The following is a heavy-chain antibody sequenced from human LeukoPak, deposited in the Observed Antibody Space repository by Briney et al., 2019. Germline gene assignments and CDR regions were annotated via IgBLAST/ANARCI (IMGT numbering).Heavy chain of an antibody. J-gene: IGHJ3*02. CDR1: GYTFTSYG. CDR2: ISAYNGNT. CDR3: ARDLRFIQPKVFDT. D-gene: IGHD3-3*01. V-gene: IGHV1-18*01. Sequence: ASVKVSCKASGYTFTSYGISWVRQAPGQGLEWMGWISAYNGNTNYAQKLQGRVTMTTDTSTSTAYMELRSLRSDDTAVYYCARDLRFIQPKVFDTWGQGTMVTVSS.